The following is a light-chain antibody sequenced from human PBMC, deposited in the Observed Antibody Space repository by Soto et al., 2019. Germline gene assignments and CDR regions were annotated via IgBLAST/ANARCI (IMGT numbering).Light chain of an antibody. V-gene: IGKV1-5*01. CDR1: QSISSW. Sequence: DIQMTQSPSTLSASLGDRVTSXXRASQSISSWLAWYQQKPGKAPXLLIYDASSLETGVPSRFSGSGSGTDFTLTISNLQPEDSATYYCLQDYNYPRTFGQGTKVE. J-gene: IGKJ1*01. CDR2: DAS. CDR3: LQDYNYPRT.